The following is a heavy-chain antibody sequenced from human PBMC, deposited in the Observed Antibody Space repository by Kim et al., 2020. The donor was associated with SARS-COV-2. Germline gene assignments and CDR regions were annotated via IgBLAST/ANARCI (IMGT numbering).Heavy chain of an antibody. V-gene: IGHV3-7*03. J-gene: IGHJ3*02. Sequence: YVGCVTIHVTISRDNAKNSLYLQMNRLRAEDPAVYYCARGQLWFGGGAFDIWGQGTMVTVSS. D-gene: IGHD3-10*01. CDR3: ARGQLWFGGGAFDI.